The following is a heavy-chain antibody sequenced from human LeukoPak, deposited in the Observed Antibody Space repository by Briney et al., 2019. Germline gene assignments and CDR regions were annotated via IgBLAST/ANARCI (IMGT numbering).Heavy chain of an antibody. Sequence: SETLSLTCAVYGGSFSGYYWSWIRQPPGKGLEWIGEINHSGSTNYNPSLKSRVTISVDTSKNQFSLKLSSVTAADTAVYYCARGPPRRYCSSTSCYTSPLRGGSSYYYFDYWGQGTLVTVSS. CDR1: GGSFSGYY. V-gene: IGHV4-34*01. D-gene: IGHD2-2*02. J-gene: IGHJ4*02. CDR2: INHSGST. CDR3: ARGPPRRYCSSTSCYTSPLRGGSSYYYFDY.